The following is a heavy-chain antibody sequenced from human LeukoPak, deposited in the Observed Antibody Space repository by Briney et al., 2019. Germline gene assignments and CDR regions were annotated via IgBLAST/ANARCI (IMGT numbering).Heavy chain of an antibody. V-gene: IGHV4-34*01. D-gene: IGHD2-2*01. CDR2: INHSGST. CDR1: GGSFSGYY. Sequence: SETLSLTCAVYGGSFSGYYWSWIRQPPGKGLEWIGEINHSGSTNYNPSLKSRVPISVDTSKSQFSLKLSSVTAADTAVYYCARSRLICSSTSCYSFWFDPWGQGTLVTVSS. CDR3: ARSRLICSSTSCYSFWFDP. J-gene: IGHJ5*02.